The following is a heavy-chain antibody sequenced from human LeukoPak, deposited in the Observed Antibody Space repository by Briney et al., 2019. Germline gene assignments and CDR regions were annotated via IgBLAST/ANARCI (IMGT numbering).Heavy chain of an antibody. CDR3: ARDLLGFDPGSRSYVLDL. D-gene: IGHD3-10*01. Sequence: AGGSLRLSCAASGFTFSRYNMNWVRQAPGKGLEWVSSISASRSTIDYADPVKGRFTISRDNAKKSLYLQMNSLRAEDTAVYYCARDLLGFDPGSRSYVLDLWGQGTLVTVSS. V-gene: IGHV3-48*04. J-gene: IGHJ5*02. CDR2: ISASRSTI. CDR1: GFTFSRYN.